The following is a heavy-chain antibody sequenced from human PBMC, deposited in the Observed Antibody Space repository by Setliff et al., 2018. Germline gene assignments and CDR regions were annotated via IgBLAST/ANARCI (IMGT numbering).Heavy chain of an antibody. CDR3: RFWSGYYKNDF. D-gene: IGHD6-25*01. J-gene: IGHJ4*01. CDR2: VNHRGDT. CDR1: GDSFSDYY. V-gene: IGHV4-34*01. Sequence: SETLSLTCAVYGDSFSDYYWSWLRQPPGKGLEWIEEVNHRGDTNYRPSLRGRVTMTVDAARKQLSLKISSMTAADTAVYYCRFWSGYYKNDFWGHGTLVTVSS.